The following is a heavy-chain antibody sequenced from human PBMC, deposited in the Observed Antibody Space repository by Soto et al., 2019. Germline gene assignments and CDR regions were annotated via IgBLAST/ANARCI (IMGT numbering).Heavy chain of an antibody. J-gene: IGHJ6*02. Sequence: SETLSLTCAVYGGSFSGYYWSWIRQPPGKGLEWIGEINHSGSTNYNPSLKSRVTISVDTSRNQFSLKLSSVTAADTAVYYCGRGCLQLPYYYYGMDVWGQGTTVTVSS. CDR1: GGSFSGYY. CDR2: INHSGST. CDR3: GRGCLQLPYYYYGMDV. D-gene: IGHD2-2*01. V-gene: IGHV4-34*01.